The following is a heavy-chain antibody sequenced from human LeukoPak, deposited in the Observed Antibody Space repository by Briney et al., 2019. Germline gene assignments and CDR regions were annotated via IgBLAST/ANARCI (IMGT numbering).Heavy chain of an antibody. J-gene: IGHJ6*03. Sequence: GASVKVSCKASGYTFTSYDINWVRQATGQGLGWMGWMNPNSGNTGYAQKFQGRVTMTRNTSISTAYMELSSLRSEDTAVYYCASATGYPPSMDVWGKGTTVTVSS. V-gene: IGHV1-8*01. D-gene: IGHD3-9*01. CDR3: ASATGYPPSMDV. CDR2: MNPNSGNT. CDR1: GYTFTSYD.